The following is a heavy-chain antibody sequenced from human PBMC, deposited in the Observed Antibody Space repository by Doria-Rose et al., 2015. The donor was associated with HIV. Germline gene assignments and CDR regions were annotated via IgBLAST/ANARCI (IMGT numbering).Heavy chain of an antibody. CDR3: ARHGITATAAGSTLDY. Sequence: MGITFPADSNTIYSPSFQGQVTISADESISSAYLHWTSLKASDTAMYYCARHGITATAAGSTLDYWGQGTLVTVSA. D-gene: IGHD6-13*01. CDR2: TFPADSNT. V-gene: IGHV5-51*01. J-gene: IGHJ4*02.